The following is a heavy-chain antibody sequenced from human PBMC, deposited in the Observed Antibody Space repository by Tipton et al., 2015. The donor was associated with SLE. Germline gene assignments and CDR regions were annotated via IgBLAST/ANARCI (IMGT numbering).Heavy chain of an antibody. J-gene: IGHJ4*02. V-gene: IGHV4-39*07. Sequence: GLVKPSETLSLTCTVSGGSISGSRNYWGWIRQSPGKGLEWIGNIYYSGSTYYNPSLKSRVTISVETSKNQFSLKLSSVTAADTAVYNCVRDRGYAHFDYWGQGTLVTVSP. D-gene: IGHD5-12*01. CDR1: GGSISGSRNY. CDR2: IYYSGST. CDR3: VRDRGYAHFDY.